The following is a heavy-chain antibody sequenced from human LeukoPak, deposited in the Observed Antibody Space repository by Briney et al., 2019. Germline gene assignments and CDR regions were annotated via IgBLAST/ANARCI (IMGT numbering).Heavy chain of an antibody. J-gene: IGHJ5*02. D-gene: IGHD5-24*01. CDR2: ISAYNGNT. CDR3: ARSNQNYLGIWFDP. Sequence: GASVNVFCTASGYTFTSYGISWVRQAPGQGLEWMGWISAYNGNTNYAQKLQGRVAMTTDTSTSTAYMELRSLRSDDTAVYYCARSNQNYLGIWFDPWGQGTLVTVSS. CDR1: GYTFTSYG. V-gene: IGHV1-18*01.